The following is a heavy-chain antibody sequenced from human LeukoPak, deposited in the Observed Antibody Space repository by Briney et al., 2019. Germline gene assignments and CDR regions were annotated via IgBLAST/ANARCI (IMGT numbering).Heavy chain of an antibody. CDR3: AHRRGIAVAGIYWFDP. Sequence: SGPTLLKPTQTLTLTCTFSGFSLSTSGVGVGWIRQPPGKALEWLALTYWNDDKRYSPSLKSRLTITKDTSKNQVVLTMTNMDPVDTATYYCAHRRGIAVAGIYWFDPWGQGNLVTVSS. CDR2: TYWNDDK. J-gene: IGHJ5*02. V-gene: IGHV2-5*01. D-gene: IGHD6-19*01. CDR1: GFSLSTSGVG.